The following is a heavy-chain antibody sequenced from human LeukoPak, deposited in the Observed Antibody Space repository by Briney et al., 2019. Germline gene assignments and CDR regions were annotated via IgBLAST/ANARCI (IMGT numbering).Heavy chain of an antibody. CDR2: ISHSGST. D-gene: IGHD3-10*01. CDR1: GGSISNYY. CDR3: ARGVPNYSGSGSNDY. J-gene: IGHJ4*02. V-gene: IGHV4-59*08. Sequence: SETLSLTCTVSGGSISNYYWSWIRQPPGKGLEWIGYISHSGSTNYSPSLKSRVTISLDTSKNQFSLKLSSVTAADTAVYYCARGVPNYSGSGSNDYWGQGTLVTVSS.